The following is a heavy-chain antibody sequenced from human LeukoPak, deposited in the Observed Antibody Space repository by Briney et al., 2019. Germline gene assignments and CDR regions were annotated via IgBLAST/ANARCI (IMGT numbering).Heavy chain of an antibody. J-gene: IGHJ4*02. CDR1: GFTFSSYS. V-gene: IGHV3-48*01. CDR2: ISSSSITI. CDR3: ARSTISFGGAIGY. Sequence: GGSLRLSCAASGFTFSSYSMNWVRQAPGKGLEWVSYISSSSITIYSPDSVKGRFTISRDNAKNSLYLQMNSLRAEDTAVYYCARSTISFGGAIGYWGQGTLVTVSS. D-gene: IGHD3-16*01.